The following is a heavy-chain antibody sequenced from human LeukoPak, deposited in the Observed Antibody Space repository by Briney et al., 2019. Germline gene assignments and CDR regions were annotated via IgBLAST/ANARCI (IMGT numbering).Heavy chain of an antibody. Sequence: ASVKVSCKTSGYAFTNYDINWVRQAPGQGLEWMGWMHPDNGNTGYAQKFQGRVTMTRNTSITTAYMELRSLRSDDTAVYYCARGGDCSSTSCYAFDIWGQGTMVTVSS. CDR2: MHPDNGNT. D-gene: IGHD2-2*01. CDR1: GYAFTNYD. J-gene: IGHJ3*02. V-gene: IGHV1-8*01. CDR3: ARGGDCSSTSCYAFDI.